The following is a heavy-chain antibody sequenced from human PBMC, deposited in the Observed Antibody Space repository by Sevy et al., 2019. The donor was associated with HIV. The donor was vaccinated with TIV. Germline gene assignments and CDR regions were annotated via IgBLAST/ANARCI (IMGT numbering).Heavy chain of an antibody. CDR3: AREVSTKPPDY. Sequence: GGSLRLSCAASGFDFSIYSMSWVRQAPGKGLEWVSTLSFGCGKINYADSVKGRFTISRDNSKSSVYLQMNNMRVEDTDVYYCAREVSTKPPDYWGQGTLVTVSS. CDR1: GFDFSIYS. D-gene: IGHD2-8*01. V-gene: IGHV3-23*01. J-gene: IGHJ4*02. CDR2: LSFGCGKI.